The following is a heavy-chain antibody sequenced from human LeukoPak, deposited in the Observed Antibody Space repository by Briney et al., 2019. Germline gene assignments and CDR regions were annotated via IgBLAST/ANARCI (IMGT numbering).Heavy chain of an antibody. V-gene: IGHV3-7*01. CDR2: INQDGSAK. CDR3: ATDSFSISSISLPGADAFDI. D-gene: IGHD3-3*02. CDR1: GFTFSNYW. Sequence: PGGSLRLSCGASGFTFSNYWMTWVRQAPGKGLECVANINQDGSAKYYVGSVKGRFTISRDNAKNSLYLQMNSLRVDDTAVYHCATDSFSISSISLPGADAFDIWGQGTMVTVSS. J-gene: IGHJ3*02.